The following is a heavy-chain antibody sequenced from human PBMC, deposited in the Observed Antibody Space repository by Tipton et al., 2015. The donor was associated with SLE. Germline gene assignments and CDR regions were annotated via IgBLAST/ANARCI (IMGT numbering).Heavy chain of an antibody. Sequence: TLSLTCSVSGGSISSDHWIWIRQPPGKGLEWIGSIYNRGSTDYNPSLKSRVTISVDTSKNQFSLSLSSVTAADTAVYYCARSGSYPYYYYYMDVWGKGTTVTVSS. CDR1: GGSISSDH. CDR2: IYNRGST. D-gene: IGHD1-26*01. V-gene: IGHV4-59*07. J-gene: IGHJ6*03. CDR3: ARSGSYPYYYYYMDV.